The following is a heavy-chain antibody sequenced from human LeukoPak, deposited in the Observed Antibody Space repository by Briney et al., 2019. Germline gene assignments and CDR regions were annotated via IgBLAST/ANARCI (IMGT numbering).Heavy chain of an antibody. CDR3: ARSGLAYYYYMDV. CDR1: GFTFSSYS. V-gene: IGHV3-21*01. D-gene: IGHD2-15*01. Sequence: PGGSLGLSCAASGFTFSSYSMNWVRQAPGKGLEWVSSISSSSSYIYYADSVKGRFTISRDNAKNSLCLQMNSLRAEDTAVYYCARSGLAYYYYMDVWGKGTTVTVSS. CDR2: ISSSSSYI. J-gene: IGHJ6*03.